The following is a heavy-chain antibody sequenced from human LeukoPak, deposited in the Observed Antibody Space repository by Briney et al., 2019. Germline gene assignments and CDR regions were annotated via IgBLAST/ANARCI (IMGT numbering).Heavy chain of an antibody. CDR3: ARGRGYSYGYKYYYMDV. Sequence: SETLSLTCAVYGGSFSGYYWSWIRQPPGKGLEWIGEINHSGSTNYNPSLKSRVTISVDTSKNQFSLKLSSVTAADTAVYYCARGRGYSYGYKYYYMDVWGKGTTITVSS. D-gene: IGHD5-18*01. V-gene: IGHV4-34*01. J-gene: IGHJ6*03. CDR2: INHSGST. CDR1: GGSFSGYY.